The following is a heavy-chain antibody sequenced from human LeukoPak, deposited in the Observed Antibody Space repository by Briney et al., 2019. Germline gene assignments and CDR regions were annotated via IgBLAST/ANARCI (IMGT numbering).Heavy chain of an antibody. V-gene: IGHV4-39*01. D-gene: IGHD1-1*01. CDR3: ARIRKTGLYGMEV. CDR2: IYYSGST. J-gene: IGHJ6*02. CDR1: GGSISSSSYY. Sequence: SETLSLTCTVSGGSISSSSYYWGWIRQPPGKGLGWIGSIYYSGSTYYNPSLKSRVTISVDTSKNQFSLKLSSVTAADTAVYYCARIRKTGLYGMEVWGQGTTVTVSS.